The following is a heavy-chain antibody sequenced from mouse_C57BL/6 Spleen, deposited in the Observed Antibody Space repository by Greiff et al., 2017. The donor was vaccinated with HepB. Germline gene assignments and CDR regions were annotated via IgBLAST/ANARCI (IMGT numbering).Heavy chain of an antibody. J-gene: IGHJ3*01. Sequence: QVQLQQPGAELVKPGASVKMSCKASGYTFTSYWITWVKQRPGQGLEWIGDIYPGSGSTNYNEKFKSKATLTVDTSSSTAYMQLSSLTSEDSAVYYCARPGSNYPAWFAYWGQGTLVTVSA. CDR2: IYPGSGST. CDR3: ARPGSNYPAWFAY. CDR1: GYTFTSYW. V-gene: IGHV1-55*01. D-gene: IGHD2-5*01.